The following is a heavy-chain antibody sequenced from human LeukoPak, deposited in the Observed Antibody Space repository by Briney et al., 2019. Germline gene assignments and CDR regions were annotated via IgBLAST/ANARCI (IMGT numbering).Heavy chain of an antibody. J-gene: IGHJ3*02. CDR3: ARGNNYEISSYPKGAFDS. D-gene: IGHD3-22*01. V-gene: IGHV4-59*01. CDR2: IYYTGSTSP. CDR1: GGSISSYY. Sequence: SETLSLTCTVSGGSISSYYWSWIRQPPGKGLEWIGYIYYTGSTSPNYNPSLKSRVTISVDTSKNQFSLKLSSVTAADTAMYYCARGNNYEISSYPKGAFDSWGQGTMGTVSS.